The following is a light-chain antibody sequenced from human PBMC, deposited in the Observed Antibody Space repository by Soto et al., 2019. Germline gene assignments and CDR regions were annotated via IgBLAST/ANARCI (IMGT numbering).Light chain of an antibody. Sequence: VLTQSPGTLSLSPGERATLSCRASQSITEKVVWYQQKTGQAPRLLIYGASSRASGIPDRFSGSGSGTEFTLTISSLQPDDFATYYCQQYNSYPITFGQGTRLEIK. V-gene: IGKV3D-15*01. CDR1: QSITEK. J-gene: IGKJ5*01. CDR3: QQYNSYPIT. CDR2: GAS.